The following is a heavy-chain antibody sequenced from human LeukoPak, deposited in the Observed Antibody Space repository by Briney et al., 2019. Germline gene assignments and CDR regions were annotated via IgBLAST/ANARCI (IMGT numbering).Heavy chain of an antibody. CDR1: GFTFSNYA. Sequence: GGSLRLSCAASGFTFSNYAMSWVRQAPGKGLEWVSAISGSGDNTYYADSVKGRFTVSRDSAKNSLYLQMNSLRAEDTAVYYCARYSGYDVFDYWGQGTLVTVSS. D-gene: IGHD5-12*01. CDR3: ARYSGYDVFDY. CDR2: ISGSGDNT. J-gene: IGHJ4*02. V-gene: IGHV3-23*01.